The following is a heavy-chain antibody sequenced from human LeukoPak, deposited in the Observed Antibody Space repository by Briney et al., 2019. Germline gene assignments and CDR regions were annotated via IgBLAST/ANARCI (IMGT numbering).Heavy chain of an antibody. J-gene: IGHJ4*02. V-gene: IGHV3-30*02. D-gene: IGHD5-24*01. CDR2: IRYDGSNK. CDR1: GFTFSNYG. Sequence: GGSLRLSCAASGFTFSNYGMHWVRQAPGQGLEWVAFIRYDGSNKFYIDSVKGRFTISRDNSKNTLYLHMNSLRAEDTAVYYCAKSGYNRFDYWGQGTLVTVSS. CDR3: AKSGYNRFDY.